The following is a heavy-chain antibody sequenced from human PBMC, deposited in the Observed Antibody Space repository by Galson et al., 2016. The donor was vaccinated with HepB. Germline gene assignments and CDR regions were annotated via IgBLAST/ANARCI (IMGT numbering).Heavy chain of an antibody. V-gene: IGHV3-21*04. J-gene: IGHJ4*02. CDR2: ISSSTIYI. Sequence: SLRLSCAASGFTFTSYTMNWVRQAPGKGLEWVSSISSSTIYIYYADSVKGRFTNSRDNSTNTVYLQMNSLRAEDTAVYYCARRGAVSGLDYWGQGTLVTVSS. D-gene: IGHD6-19*01. CDR3: ARRGAVSGLDY. CDR1: GFTFTSYT.